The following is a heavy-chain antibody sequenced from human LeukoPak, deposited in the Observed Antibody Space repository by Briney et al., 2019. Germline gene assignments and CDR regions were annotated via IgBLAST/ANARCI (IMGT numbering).Heavy chain of an antibody. V-gene: IGHV1-18*01. Sequence: GASVKVSCKASGYTFTSYGISWVRQAPGQGLEWMGWISAYNGNTNYAQKLQGRVTMTTDTSTSTAYMELRSLRSDDTAVYYCARRVGRNFGVAPWWFDPWGQGTLVTVSS. CDR2: ISAYNGNT. J-gene: IGHJ5*02. CDR3: ARRVGRNFGVAPWWFDP. D-gene: IGHD3-3*01. CDR1: GYTFTSYG.